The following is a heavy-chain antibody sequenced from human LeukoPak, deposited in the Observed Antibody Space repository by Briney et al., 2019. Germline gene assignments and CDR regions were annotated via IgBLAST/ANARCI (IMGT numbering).Heavy chain of an antibody. CDR1: GLSISNFW. CDR2: IDKDGKDI. D-gene: IGHD1-1*01. Sequence: GGSLRLSCAASGLSISNFWMHWVRQAPGKGLEWVAIIDKDGKDIKYVDSVKGRFTLPRDNAKNSVYLQMNSLRTEDTALYYCVTDGDKWNDFEYWGQGTLVTVSS. V-gene: IGHV3-7*01. J-gene: IGHJ4*02. CDR3: VTDGDKWNDFEY.